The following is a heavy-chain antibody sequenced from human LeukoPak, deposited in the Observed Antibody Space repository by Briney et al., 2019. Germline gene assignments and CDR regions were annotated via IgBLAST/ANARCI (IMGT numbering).Heavy chain of an antibody. V-gene: IGHV4-31*03. CDR1: GGSISSGGYY. CDR3: ARGGSLGLPDYYYGMDV. CDR2: IYYSGST. D-gene: IGHD2-21*02. J-gene: IGHJ6*02. Sequence: PSQTLSLTCTVSGGSISSGGYYWSWIRQHPGKGLEWIGYIYYSGSTYYNPSLKSRVTISVDTSKNQFSLKLSSVTAADTAVYYCARGGSLGLPDYYYGMDVWGQGTTVTVSS.